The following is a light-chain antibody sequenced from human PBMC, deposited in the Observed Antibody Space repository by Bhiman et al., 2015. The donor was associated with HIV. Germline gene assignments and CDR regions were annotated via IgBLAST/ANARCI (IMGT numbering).Light chain of an antibody. V-gene: IGLV3-21*01. CDR3: QAWDTTGV. CDR2: YDT. Sequence: SYVLTQPPSVSVAPGKTARITCGGDNIGSQNVHWYQQKPGQAPVLVIYYDTDRPSGIPERFSGSNSGNTATLTISGTQAMDEADYYCQAWDTTGVFGTGTRVTVL. CDR1: NIGSQN. J-gene: IGLJ1*01.